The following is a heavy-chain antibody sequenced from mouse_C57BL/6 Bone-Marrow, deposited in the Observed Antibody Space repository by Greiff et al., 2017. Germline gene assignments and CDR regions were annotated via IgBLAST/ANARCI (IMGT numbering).Heavy chain of an antibody. D-gene: IGHD1-1*01. V-gene: IGHV14-3*01. CDR2: IDPANGNT. J-gene: IGHJ1*03. Sequence: EVKLVESVAELVRPGASVKLSCKASGFNINNTYMHWVKQRPEHGLEWIGRIDPANGNTKYAPKFQGKATLTADTSSNTAYLQLSSLTSEDTAIYYCARKVAAGYFDVWGTGTTVTVSS. CDR3: ARKVAAGYFDV. CDR1: GFNINNTY.